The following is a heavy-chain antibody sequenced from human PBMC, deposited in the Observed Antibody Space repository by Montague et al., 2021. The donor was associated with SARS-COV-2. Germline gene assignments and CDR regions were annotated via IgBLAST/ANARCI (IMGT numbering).Heavy chain of an antibody. J-gene: IGHJ3*02. V-gene: IGHV2-5*02. CDR3: AHRRGLLLSDAFDI. Sequence: PALVKPTKTLTLTCTFSGFSLSTSGVGVGWIRQPPGKALEWLAHIYWDDDKRYSPSLKSRLTITKDTSKNQVVLTMTNMDPVDTATYYCAHRRGLLLSDAFDIWGQGTMVTVSS. CDR2: IYWDDDK. CDR1: GFSLSTSGVG. D-gene: IGHD1-26*01.